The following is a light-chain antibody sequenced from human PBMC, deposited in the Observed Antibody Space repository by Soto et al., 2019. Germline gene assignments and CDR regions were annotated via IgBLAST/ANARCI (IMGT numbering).Light chain of an antibody. CDR2: DAS. V-gene: IGKV3-11*01. CDR1: QSVSTY. CDR3: QQRSDWPTP. Sequence: EIVLTQSPATLSLSRGEGATLSCRASQSVSTYLAWYQQKPGQAPRLLIYDASNRATGIPARFSGSGSGTDFTLTISSLEPEDFAVYYCQQRSDWPTPFGQGTRLEIK. J-gene: IGKJ5*01.